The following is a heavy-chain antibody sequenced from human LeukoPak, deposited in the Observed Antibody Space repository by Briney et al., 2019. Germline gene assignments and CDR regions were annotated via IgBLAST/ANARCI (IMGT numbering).Heavy chain of an antibody. Sequence: GGSLRLSCAASGFTFSDYTMSWVRQAPGKGLEWVSSITPRGDYIYYADSLKGRFTISRDNAKNSLYLQMSSLRAEDTAVYYCVRHRTASDNWGQGALVTVSS. V-gene: IGHV3-21*06. CDR2: ITPRGDYI. CDR1: GFTFSDYT. CDR3: VRHRTASDN. D-gene: IGHD1-1*01. J-gene: IGHJ4*02.